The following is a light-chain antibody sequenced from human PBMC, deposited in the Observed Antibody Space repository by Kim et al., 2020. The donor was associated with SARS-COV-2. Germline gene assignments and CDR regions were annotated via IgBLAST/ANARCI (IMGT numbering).Light chain of an antibody. CDR1: SSNIGNYY. CDR2: ENT. J-gene: IGLJ2*01. CDR3: GTWDSSVTAGV. V-gene: IGLV1-51*01. Sequence: GQTDAISCSGSSSNIGNYYVSWYQQFPGTAPRLLIYENTKRPSGIPDRFSGSKSGTTATLAITGLQTGDEADYYCGTWDSSVTAGVFGGGTQLTVL.